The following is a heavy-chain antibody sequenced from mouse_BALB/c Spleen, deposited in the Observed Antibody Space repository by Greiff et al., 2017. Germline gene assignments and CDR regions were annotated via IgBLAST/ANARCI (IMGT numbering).Heavy chain of an antibody. CDR2: INPSSGYT. Sequence: QVQLQQSAAELARPGASVKMSCKASGYTFTSYTMHWVKQRPGQGLEWIGYINPSSGYTEYNQKFKDKTTLTADKSSSTAYMQLSSLTSEDSAVYYCARSSYYGNYVGYWGQGTTLTVSS. V-gene: IGHV1-4*02. CDR1: GYTFTSYT. CDR3: ARSSYYGNYVGY. J-gene: IGHJ2*01. D-gene: IGHD2-1*01.